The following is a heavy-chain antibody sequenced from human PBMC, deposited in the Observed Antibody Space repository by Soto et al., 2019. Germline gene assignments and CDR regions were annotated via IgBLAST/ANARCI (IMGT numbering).Heavy chain of an antibody. V-gene: IGHV1-2*02. CDR3: ARPNYDFWSGYPGGYYYGMDV. CDR2: INPNSGGT. J-gene: IGHJ6*02. Sequence: QVQLVQSGAEVKKPGASVKVSCKASGYTFTGYYMHWVRQAPGQGLEWMGWINPNSGGTNYAQKFQGRVTMTRDTSISTAYMELIRLRSDDTAVYYCARPNYDFWSGYPGGYYYGMDVWGQGTTVTVSS. D-gene: IGHD3-3*01. CDR1: GYTFTGYY.